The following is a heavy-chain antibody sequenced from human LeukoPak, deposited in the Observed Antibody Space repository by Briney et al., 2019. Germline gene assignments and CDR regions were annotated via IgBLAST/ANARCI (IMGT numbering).Heavy chain of an antibody. Sequence: ASVKVSCKASGYTFTSYGFTWLRQAPGQGLEWMGWISVYNGNIDYAQKFQGRVTMTTDTSTSTAYMELRSLRSDDTAVYFCARAYYHDTSSYQGFDFWGQGTLVTVSS. CDR1: GYTFTSYG. CDR2: ISVYNGNI. CDR3: ARAYYHDTSSYQGFDF. J-gene: IGHJ4*02. D-gene: IGHD3-22*01. V-gene: IGHV1-18*01.